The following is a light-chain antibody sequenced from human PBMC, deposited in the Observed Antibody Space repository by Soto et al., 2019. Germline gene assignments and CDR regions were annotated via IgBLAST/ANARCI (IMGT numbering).Light chain of an antibody. J-gene: IGKJ1*01. CDR1: QSISTY. CDR3: QQCYSSPRT. V-gene: IGKV1-39*01. CDR2: AAS. Sequence: DIQMTQSPSTLSASVGDRVTITCRASQSISTYLNWYQQKVGRAPTLLIYAASSLQSGVPSRFSSGGSGTEFTLTISSLQPEDFAMYFCQQCYSSPRTFGHGTKVEIK.